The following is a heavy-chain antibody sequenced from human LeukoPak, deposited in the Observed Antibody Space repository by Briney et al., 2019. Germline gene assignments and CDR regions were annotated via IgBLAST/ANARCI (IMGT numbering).Heavy chain of an antibody. Sequence: SGPTLVKPTQTLTLTCTFSGFSLSTSGMCVSWIRQPPGKGLEWIGEINHSGSTNYNPSLKSRVTISVDTSKNQFSLKLSSVTAADTAVYYCARGPRGYFDLWGRGTLVTVSS. V-gene: IGHV4-39*07. CDR2: INHSGST. D-gene: IGHD5-24*01. CDR3: ARGPRGYFDL. CDR1: GFSLSTSGM. J-gene: IGHJ2*01.